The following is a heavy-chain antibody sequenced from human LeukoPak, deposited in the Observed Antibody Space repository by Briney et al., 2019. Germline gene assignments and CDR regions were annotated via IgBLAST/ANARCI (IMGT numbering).Heavy chain of an antibody. D-gene: IGHD1-1*01. CDR3: ARAPGYGAAYYFDY. Sequence: PGGSLRLSCVASGFTFRSYGIHWVRQAPGKGLEWLAFIWYDEITKNYADSVKGRFTISRDNAKNTLYLQMNSLRAEDAAVYYCARAPGYGAAYYFDYWGQGTLVTVSS. J-gene: IGHJ4*02. CDR2: IWYDEITK. CDR1: GFTFRSYG. V-gene: IGHV3-30*02.